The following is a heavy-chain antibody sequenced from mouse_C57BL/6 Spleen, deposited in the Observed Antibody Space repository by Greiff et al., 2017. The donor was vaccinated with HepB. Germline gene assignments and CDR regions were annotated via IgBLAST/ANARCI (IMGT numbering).Heavy chain of an antibody. CDR1: GYAFSSYW. Sequence: QVQLQQSGAELVKPGASVKISCKASGYAFSSYWMNWVKQRPGKGLEWIGQIYPGDGDTNYNGKFKGKATLTADKSSSTAYMQLSSLTSEDSAVYFCARDYGYADVWFADWGQGTLVTVSA. V-gene: IGHV1-80*01. CDR2: IYPGDGDT. D-gene: IGHD2-2*01. CDR3: ARDYGYADVWFAD. J-gene: IGHJ3*01.